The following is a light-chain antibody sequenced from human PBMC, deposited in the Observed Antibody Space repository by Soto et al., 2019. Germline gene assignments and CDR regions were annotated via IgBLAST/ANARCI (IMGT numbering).Light chain of an antibody. Sequence: IRMTQSPSSFSASTGDRVTITCRASQGISSYLAWYQQKPGKAPKLLIYAASTLQSGVPSRFSGSGSGTDFTLTISCLQSEDFATYYCQQYYSYPGAFGQGTKVDIK. J-gene: IGKJ1*01. CDR3: QQYYSYPGA. CDR1: QGISSY. V-gene: IGKV1-8*01. CDR2: AAS.